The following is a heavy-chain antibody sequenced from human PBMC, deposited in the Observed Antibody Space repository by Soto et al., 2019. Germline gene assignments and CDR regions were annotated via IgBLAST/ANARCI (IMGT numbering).Heavy chain of an antibody. D-gene: IGHD2-2*01. J-gene: IGHJ6*02. CDR1: GFTFSDYY. V-gene: IGHV3-11*01. CDR3: ARVRCSSNFCYDGLDV. Sequence: QVQLVESGGGLVKPGGSLRLSCAASGFTFSDYYMTWVRQAPGKGLECISYISKSASTINYADSVKGRFTISRDNTKNSLALQMNSLRDEDTAVYYCARVRCSSNFCYDGLDVWGQGTTVTVS. CDR2: ISKSASTI.